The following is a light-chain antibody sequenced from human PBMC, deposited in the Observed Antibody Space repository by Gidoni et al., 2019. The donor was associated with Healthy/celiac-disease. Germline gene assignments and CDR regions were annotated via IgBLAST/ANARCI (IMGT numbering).Light chain of an antibody. CDR2: WAS. Sequence: DIVMTQPPDSLAGSLGERATINCKSSPSVLYSSNNKNYLAWYQQKPGQPPKLLIYWASTRESGVPDRFSGSGSGTDFTLTISSLQAEDVAVYYCQQYYSTPYTFGQGTKLEIK. CDR3: QQYYSTPYT. J-gene: IGKJ2*01. V-gene: IGKV4-1*01. CDR1: PSVLYSSNNKNY.